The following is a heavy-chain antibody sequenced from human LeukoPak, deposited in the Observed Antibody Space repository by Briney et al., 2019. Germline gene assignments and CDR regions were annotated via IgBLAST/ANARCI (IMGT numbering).Heavy chain of an antibody. D-gene: IGHD3-22*01. CDR2: IYYSGST. J-gene: IGHJ4*02. CDR1: GGSISSSSYY. CDR3: ARMMYYYDSSSYYGLEPYYFDY. Sequence: SETLSLTCTVSGGSISSSSYYWGWIRQPPGKGLEWIGSIYYSGSTYYNPSLKSRVTISVDTSKNQFSLKLSSVTAADTAVYYCARMMYYYDSSSYYGLEPYYFDYWGQGTLVTVSS. V-gene: IGHV4-39*07.